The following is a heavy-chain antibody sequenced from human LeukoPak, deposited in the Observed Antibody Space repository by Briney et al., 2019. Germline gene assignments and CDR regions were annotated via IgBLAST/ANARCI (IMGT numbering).Heavy chain of an antibody. CDR2: MYYGGST. D-gene: IGHD3-10*01. J-gene: IGHJ4*02. Sequence: SETLSLTCTVSGASITSDYWTWIRQPPGKGLEWIGCMYYGGSTNYNPSLKSRVTLSIDTSKNQFSLRLTSVTAADTAVYYCERDPFMVRGLLTAPGGGDYWGQGTLVTVSS. CDR3: ERDPFMVRGLLTAPGGGDY. CDR1: GASITSDY. V-gene: IGHV4-59*01.